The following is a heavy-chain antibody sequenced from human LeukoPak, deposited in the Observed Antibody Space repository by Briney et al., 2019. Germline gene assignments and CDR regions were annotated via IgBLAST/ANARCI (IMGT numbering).Heavy chain of an antibody. D-gene: IGHD1-14*01. J-gene: IGHJ3*02. Sequence: SETLSLTCAVSGGSISSYYWSWIRQPAGKGLEWIGRIYTSGSTNYNPSLKSRVTMSVDTSKNQFSLKLSSVTAADTAVYYCARVGGPLGKEAFDIWGQGTMVTVSS. CDR3: ARVGGPLGKEAFDI. CDR2: IYTSGST. V-gene: IGHV4-4*07. CDR1: GGSISSYY.